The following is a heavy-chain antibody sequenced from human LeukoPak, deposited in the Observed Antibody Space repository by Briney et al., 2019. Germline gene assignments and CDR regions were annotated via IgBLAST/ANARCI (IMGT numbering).Heavy chain of an antibody. J-gene: IGHJ4*02. CDR1: GGTFSSYA. CDR2: IIPIFGTA. V-gene: IGHV1-69*13. Sequence: ASVKVSCKASGGTFSSYAISWVRQAPGQGLEWMGGIIPIFGTANYAQKFQGRVTITADESTSTAYMELSSLRSEDTAVYYCARDPTCGSSTSCTDYWGQGTLVTVSS. D-gene: IGHD2-2*01. CDR3: ARDPTCGSSTSCTDY.